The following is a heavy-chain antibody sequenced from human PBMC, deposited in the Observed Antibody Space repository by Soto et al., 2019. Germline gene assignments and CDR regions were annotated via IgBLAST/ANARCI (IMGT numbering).Heavy chain of an antibody. CDR2: IYSGGST. Sequence: EVQLVESGGGLVQPGGSLRLSCAASGFTVSSNYMSWVRQAPGKGLEWVSVIYSGGSTYYADSVKGRFTISRDNSKNTVDLQMNRLRAEDTAVYYCARDRIAVAGNPEYFQHWGQGTLVTVSS. J-gene: IGHJ1*01. D-gene: IGHD6-19*01. CDR3: ARDRIAVAGNPEYFQH. V-gene: IGHV3-66*01. CDR1: GFTVSSNY.